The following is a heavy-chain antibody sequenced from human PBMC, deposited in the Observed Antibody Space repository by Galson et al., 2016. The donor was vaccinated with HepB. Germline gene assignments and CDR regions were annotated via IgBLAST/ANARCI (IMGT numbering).Heavy chain of an antibody. J-gene: IGHJ6*02. CDR2: INTNTGNP. D-gene: IGHD3-22*01. V-gene: IGHV7-4-1*02. Sequence: SVKVSCKASGYTFTSYAMNWVRQAPGQGLEWMGWINTNTGNPTFAQGFTGRFVFSLDTSVSTAYLQISSLKAEDTAVYYCARDGVPLGNYYDSSGYPAYYYYGMDVWGQGTLVTVSS. CDR3: ARDGVPLGNYYDSSGYPAYYYYGMDV. CDR1: GYTFTSYA.